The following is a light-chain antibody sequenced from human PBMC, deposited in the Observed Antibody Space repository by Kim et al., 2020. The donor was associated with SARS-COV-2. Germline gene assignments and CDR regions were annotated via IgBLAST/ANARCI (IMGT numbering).Light chain of an antibody. Sequence: SPGKRATHSCRASQSVSSSYLAWYQQKPGQAPRLLIYGASSRATGIPDRFSGSGSGTDFTLTISRLEPEDFAVYYCQQYGSSPRTFGQGTKVDIK. CDR1: QSVSSSY. J-gene: IGKJ1*01. CDR3: QQYGSSPRT. CDR2: GAS. V-gene: IGKV3-20*01.